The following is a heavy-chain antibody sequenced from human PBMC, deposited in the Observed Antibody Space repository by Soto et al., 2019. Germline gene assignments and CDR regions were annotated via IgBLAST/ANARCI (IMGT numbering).Heavy chain of an antibody. V-gene: IGHV3-23*01. CDR3: AKVAPGFLGTPGEADYYFDY. D-gene: IGHD3-10*01. J-gene: IGHJ4*02. Sequence: GGSLRLSCAASGFTFSSYAMSWVRQAPGKGLEWVSAISGSGGSTYYADSVKGRFTISRDNSKNTLYLQMNSLRAEDTAVYYCAKVAPGFLGTPGEADYYFDYWGQGTLVTVSS. CDR2: ISGSGGST. CDR1: GFTFSSYA.